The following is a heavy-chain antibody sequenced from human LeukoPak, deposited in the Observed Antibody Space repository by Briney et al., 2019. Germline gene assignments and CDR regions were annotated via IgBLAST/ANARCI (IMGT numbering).Heavy chain of an antibody. D-gene: IGHD5-18*01. CDR3: ARAGGVQLWSLYYFDY. CDR2: IYTSGST. CDR1: GGSISSGSYY. Sequence: PSETLSLTCTVSGGSISSGSYYWSWIRQPAGKGLEWIGRIYTSGSTNSNPSLKSRVTISVDTSKNQFSLKLSSVTAADTAVYYCARAGGVQLWSLYYFDYWGQGTLVTVSS. V-gene: IGHV4-61*02. J-gene: IGHJ4*02.